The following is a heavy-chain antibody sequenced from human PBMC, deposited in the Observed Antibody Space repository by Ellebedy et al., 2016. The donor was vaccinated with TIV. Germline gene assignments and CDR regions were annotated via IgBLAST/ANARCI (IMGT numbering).Heavy chain of an antibody. CDR1: GGSFSGYY. J-gene: IGHJ4*02. Sequence: SETLSLXCAVYGGSFSGYYWSWIRQPPGKGLEWIGEINHSGSTNYNPSLKSRVTISVDTSKNQFSLKLSSVTAADTAVYYCARSPYDFDYFDYWGQGTLVTVSS. CDR3: ARSPYDFDYFDY. V-gene: IGHV4-34*01. CDR2: INHSGST. D-gene: IGHD3-3*01.